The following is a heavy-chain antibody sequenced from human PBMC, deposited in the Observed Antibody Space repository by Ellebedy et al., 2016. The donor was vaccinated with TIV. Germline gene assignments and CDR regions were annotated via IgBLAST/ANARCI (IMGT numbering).Heavy chain of an antibody. D-gene: IGHD3-22*01. CDR2: ISSNGGST. CDR1: GFTFSSYA. V-gene: IGHV3-64D*06. J-gene: IGHJ4*02. CDR3: VKDGARSFYSSGPYYFDY. Sequence: GESLKISXAASGFTFSSYAMHWVRQAPGKGLEYVSAISSNGGSTYYADSVKGRFTISRDNSKNTLYLQMSSLRAEDTAVYYCVKDGARSFYSSGPYYFDYWGQGTLVTVSS.